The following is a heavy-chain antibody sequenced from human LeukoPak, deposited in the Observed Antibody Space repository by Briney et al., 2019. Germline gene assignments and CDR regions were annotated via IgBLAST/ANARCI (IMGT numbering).Heavy chain of an antibody. D-gene: IGHD3-16*02. J-gene: IGHJ6*03. CDR1: GFNFSSYW. CDR3: TSNTLTVWGSYRYNYFYMDV. V-gene: IGHV3-7*01. CDR2: IKQDGGEK. Sequence: GGSLRLSCAASGFNFSSYWMNWVRQAPGKGLEWVANIKQDGGEKYYVDSVKDRFTISRDNAKKSVILQMNSLRVEDTAVYYCTSNTLTVWGSYRYNYFYMDVWGKGTTVTISS.